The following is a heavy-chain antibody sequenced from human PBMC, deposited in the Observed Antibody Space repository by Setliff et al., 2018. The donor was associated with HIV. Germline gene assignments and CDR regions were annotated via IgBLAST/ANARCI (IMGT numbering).Heavy chain of an antibody. CDR2: IYYSGST. J-gene: IGHJ4*02. V-gene: IGHV4-39*01. CDR1: GGSISSSSYY. CDR3: ALWFGELDSYYFDY. D-gene: IGHD3-10*01. Sequence: PSETLSLTCTVSGGSISSSSYYWGWIRQPPGKGLEWIGSIYYSGSTYYNPPFKSRVTMSVDTSKNQFSLKLSSVTAADTAVYYCALWFGELDSYYFDYWGQGTLVTVSS.